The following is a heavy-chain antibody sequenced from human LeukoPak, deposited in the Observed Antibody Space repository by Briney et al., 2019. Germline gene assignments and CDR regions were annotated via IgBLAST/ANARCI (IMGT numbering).Heavy chain of an antibody. V-gene: IGHV4-59*12. CDR3: AREGGGDCYDCPFDY. J-gene: IGHJ4*02. Sequence: SETLSLTCTVSDGSISFYYCSWIRQPPGKGLEWIGYIYYSGSTSYNPSLKSRVTISVDTSKNQFSLKLSSVTAADTAVYYCAREGGGDCYDCPFDYWGQGTLVTVSS. CDR2: IYYSGST. D-gene: IGHD2-21*02. CDR1: DGSISFYY.